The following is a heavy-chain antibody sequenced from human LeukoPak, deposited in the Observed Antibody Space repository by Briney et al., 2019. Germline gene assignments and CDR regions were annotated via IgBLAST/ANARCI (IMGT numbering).Heavy chain of an antibody. CDR3: ARQWFGEKLGDSNWFDP. V-gene: IGHV7-4-1*02. J-gene: IGHJ5*02. Sequence: ASVKVSCKASGYTFTSYGISWVRQAPGQGLEWMGWINTNTGNPTYAQGFTGRFVFSLDTSVSTAYLQISSLKAEDTAVYYCARQWFGEKLGDSNWFDPWGQGTLVTVSS. CDR2: INTNTGNP. CDR1: GYTFTSYG. D-gene: IGHD3-10*01.